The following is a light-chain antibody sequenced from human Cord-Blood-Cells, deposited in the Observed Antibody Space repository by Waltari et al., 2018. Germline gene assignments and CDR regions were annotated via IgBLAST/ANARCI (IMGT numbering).Light chain of an antibody. Sequence: SYELTQPPSVSVSPGQTASITCSGDKLGDKYACWYQQKPGQSPVLVIYQDSKRTSGIPERFSGSTSGNTATLTISGTQAMDEADYYCQAWDSSTAWVFGGGTKLTVL. CDR1: KLGDKY. J-gene: IGLJ3*02. V-gene: IGLV3-1*01. CDR2: QDS. CDR3: QAWDSSTAWV.